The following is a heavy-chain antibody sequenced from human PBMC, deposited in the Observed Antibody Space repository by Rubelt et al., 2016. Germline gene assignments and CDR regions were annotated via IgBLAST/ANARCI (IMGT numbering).Heavy chain of an antibody. Sequence: SSYGMHWVRQAPGKGLEWVAIISYDGDNKYNADSVRGRFTISRDNSKNTLYLQMNSLRVEDTAVYYCARDRYDGRHAFDIWGQGTMVTVSS. J-gene: IGHJ3*02. CDR2: ISYDGDNK. D-gene: IGHD3-16*01. V-gene: IGHV3-33*05. CDR1: SSYG. CDR3: ARDRYDGRHAFDI.